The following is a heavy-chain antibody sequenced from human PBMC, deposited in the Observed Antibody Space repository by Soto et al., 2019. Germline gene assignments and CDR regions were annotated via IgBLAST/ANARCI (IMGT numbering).Heavy chain of an antibody. Sequence: GGSLRLSCEASGFTFSGYWMSWVRQAPGKGLGWVADIKHDGSVQYYVDSMKGRFTISRDNAKKLLFLQMNGLRAEDTALYYCARATYSNAWYRFDPWGQGTLVTVSS. V-gene: IGHV3-7*03. CDR1: GFTFSGYW. CDR2: IKHDGSVQ. CDR3: ARATYSNAWYRFDP. J-gene: IGHJ5*02. D-gene: IGHD4-4*01.